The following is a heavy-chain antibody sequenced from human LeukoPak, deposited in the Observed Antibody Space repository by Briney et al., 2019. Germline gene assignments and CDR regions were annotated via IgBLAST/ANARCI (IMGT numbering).Heavy chain of an antibody. V-gene: IGHV3-30*03. CDR1: GFTFRSYG. Sequence: GGSLRLSCEASGFTFRSYGMHWVRQAPGKRLEWVSVISYDGTNKYYADSVKGRFTISRDNAKNSLYLQMNSLRAEDTAVYYCARGMTTVTTVDYWGQGTLVTVSS. CDR2: ISYDGTNK. CDR3: ARGMTTVTTVDY. J-gene: IGHJ4*02. D-gene: IGHD4-17*01.